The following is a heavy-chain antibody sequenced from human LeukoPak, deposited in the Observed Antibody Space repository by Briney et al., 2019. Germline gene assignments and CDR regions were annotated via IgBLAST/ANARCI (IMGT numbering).Heavy chain of an antibody. V-gene: IGHV3-74*01. J-gene: IGHJ1*01. CDR3: ARAPSDIGGYYPEYFRH. Sequence: GGSLRLSCAASGFTFSTYWMRWVRQAPGKGLVWVSRIKSDGSTNYADSVKGRFTLYRDNAKNTLSLQMNRLRPEDTGVYSCARAPSDIGGYYPEYFRHWGQGTLVTVSS. CDR1: GFTFSTYW. CDR2: IKSDGST. D-gene: IGHD3-22*01.